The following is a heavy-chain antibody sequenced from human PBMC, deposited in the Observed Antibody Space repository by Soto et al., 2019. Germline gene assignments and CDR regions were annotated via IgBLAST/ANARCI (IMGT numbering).Heavy chain of an antibody. CDR2: IYHSGST. V-gene: IGHV4-4*02. CDR1: GGSISSSNW. D-gene: IGHD2-2*01. CDR3: ARGIYCTNTRCHFDY. J-gene: IGHJ4*02. Sequence: QVQLQESGPGLVKPSGTLSLTCDVSGGSISSSNWWTWVRQPPGKGLEWIGEIYHSGSTNYNPSLPSRVISSVDKSKNQFSLNLSSVTAADTAVYYCARGIYCTNTRCHFDYWGQGTLVTVSS.